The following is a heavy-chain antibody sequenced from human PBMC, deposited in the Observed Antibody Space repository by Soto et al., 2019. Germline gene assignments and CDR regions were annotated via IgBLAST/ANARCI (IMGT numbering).Heavy chain of an antibody. Sequence: QVQLVQSGAEVKKPGASVKVSCKASGYTFTSYDINWVRQATGQGLEWMGWMNPNSGNTGYAQKFQGRVTMTRNTPISTAYMELSSLRSEDTAVYYCAGLGRSYGSGSYYKGWFDPWGQGTLVTVSS. J-gene: IGHJ5*02. CDR1: GYTFTSYD. CDR2: MNPNSGNT. V-gene: IGHV1-8*01. CDR3: AGLGRSYGSGSYYKGWFDP. D-gene: IGHD3-10*01.